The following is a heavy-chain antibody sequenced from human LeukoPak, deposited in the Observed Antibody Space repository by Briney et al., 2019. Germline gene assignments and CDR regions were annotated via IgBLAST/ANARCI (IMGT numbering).Heavy chain of an antibody. CDR2: ISSSSSYI. D-gene: IGHD6-6*01. J-gene: IGHJ4*02. CDR1: GLTFSSYS. CDR3: ARGSTSSSSLDY. Sequence: GGSLRLSCAASGLTFSSYSMNWVRQAPGKGLEWVSSISSSSSYIYYADSVKGRFTISRDNAKNSLYLQMNSLRAEDTAVYYCARGSTSSSSLDYWGQGTLVTVSS. V-gene: IGHV3-21*01.